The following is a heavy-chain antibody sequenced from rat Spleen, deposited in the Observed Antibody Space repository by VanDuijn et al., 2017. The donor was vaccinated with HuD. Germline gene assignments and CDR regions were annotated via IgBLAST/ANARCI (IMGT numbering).Heavy chain of an antibody. CDR1: GFTFNNYW. J-gene: IGHJ3*01. D-gene: IGHD4-3*01. Sequence: EVQLVESGGGLVQPGRSLKLACIASGFTFNNYWMTWIRPAPGKGLEWVASITSAGDTTYYPDSVKGRFTISRDNAENTVYLQMNSLRSEDTATYYCAKEGFGVTFAYWGQGTLVTVSS. V-gene: IGHV5-31*01. CDR2: ITSAGDTT. CDR3: AKEGFGVTFAY.